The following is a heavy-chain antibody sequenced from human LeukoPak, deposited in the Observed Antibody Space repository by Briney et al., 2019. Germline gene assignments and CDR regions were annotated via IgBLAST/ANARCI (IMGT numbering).Heavy chain of an antibody. J-gene: IGHJ4*02. CDR1: GYTFTSYG. CDR3: ARDYYGSGSFHY. CDR2: ISAYNGNT. V-gene: IGHV1-18*01. D-gene: IGHD3-10*01. Sequence: ASVKVSCKASGYTFTSYGISWVRQAPGQGLEWMGRISAYNGNTNYTQKLQGRVTMTTDTSTSTAYMELRSLRSDDTAVYYCARDYYGSGSFHYWGQGTLVTVSS.